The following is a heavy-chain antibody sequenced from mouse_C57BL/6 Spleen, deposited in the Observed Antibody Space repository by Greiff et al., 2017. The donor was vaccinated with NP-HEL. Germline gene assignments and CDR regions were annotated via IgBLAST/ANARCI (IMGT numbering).Heavy chain of an antibody. V-gene: IGHV1-15*01. CDR3: TTYDYGDYFDY. CDR1: GYTFTDYE. CDR2: IDPETGGT. D-gene: IGHD2-4*01. J-gene: IGHJ2*01. Sequence: VQLQESGAELVRPGASVTLSCKASGYTFTDYEMPWVKQTPVHGLEWIGAIDPETGGTAYNQKFKGKAILTADKSSSTAYMELRSLTSEDSAVYYCTTYDYGDYFDYWGQGTTLTVSS.